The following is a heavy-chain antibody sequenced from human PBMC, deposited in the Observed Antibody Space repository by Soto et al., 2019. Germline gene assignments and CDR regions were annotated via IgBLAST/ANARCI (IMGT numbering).Heavy chain of an antibody. CDR1: VFTFSSYA. Sequence: GPLRLACAASVFTFSSYAMSWVRQAPGKGLEWVSAISGSGGSTYYADSVKGRFTISRDNSKNTLYLQMNSLRAEDTAVYYCAKDWTGFGYYYYGMDVWGQGTTVTVSS. J-gene: IGHJ6*02. CDR2: ISGSGGST. CDR3: AKDWTGFGYYYYGMDV. V-gene: IGHV3-23*01. D-gene: IGHD3-3*01.